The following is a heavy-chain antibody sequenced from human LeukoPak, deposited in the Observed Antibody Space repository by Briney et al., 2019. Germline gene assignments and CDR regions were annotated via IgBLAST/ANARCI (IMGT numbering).Heavy chain of an antibody. J-gene: IGHJ1*01. Sequence: SGTLSLTCAVSGGSISSSNWWSWVRQPPGKGLEWIGEIYHSGSTNYNPSLKSRVTISVDKSKNQFSLKLSSVTAADTAVYYCATPGIAVAGTGYFQHRGQGTLVTVSS. CDR2: IYHSGST. CDR3: ATPGIAVAGTGYFQH. CDR1: GGSISSSNW. D-gene: IGHD6-19*01. V-gene: IGHV4-4*02.